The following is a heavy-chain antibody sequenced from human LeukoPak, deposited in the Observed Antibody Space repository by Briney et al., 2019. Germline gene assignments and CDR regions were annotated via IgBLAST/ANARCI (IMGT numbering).Heavy chain of an antibody. CDR3: ARDFYVSTSGGFDY. D-gene: IGHD2-15*01. CDR1: GFTFDDYG. J-gene: IGHJ4*02. V-gene: IGHV3-20*01. CDR2: INWNGGST. Sequence: PGGSLRLSCAAAGFTFDDYGMSWVRQTPGKGLEWVSGINWNGGSTAYADSVKGRFTISRDNATNSLYLQMNSLRAEDTALYHCARDFYVSTSGGFDYWGQGALVTVSS.